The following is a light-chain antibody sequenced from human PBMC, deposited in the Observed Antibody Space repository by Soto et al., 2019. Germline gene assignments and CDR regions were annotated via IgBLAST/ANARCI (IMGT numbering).Light chain of an antibody. J-gene: IGKJ4*01. CDR1: QSVSSSY. Sequence: EIVLTQSPGTLSLSPGERATLSCRASQSVSSSYLAWYQQKPGQAPRLLIYGASTRATGIPARFSGSGSGTDFTLTISRLQPEDFAMYYCHQYGASPLTFGGGTNVDIK. CDR2: GAS. V-gene: IGKV3-20*01. CDR3: HQYGASPLT.